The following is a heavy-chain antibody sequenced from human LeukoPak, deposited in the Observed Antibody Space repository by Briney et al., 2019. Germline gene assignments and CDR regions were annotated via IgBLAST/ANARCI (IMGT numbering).Heavy chain of an antibody. CDR3: AKEAYYDGTGYFDF. CDR1: GFTFTSYG. D-gene: IGHD3-22*01. Sequence: GGSLRLSCAATGFTFTSYGMSWVRQAPGKGLEWVSGISSSGGSTFYADSVKGRFTISRDNFKNTLYLQMNSLRAEDTAVYYCAKEAYYDGTGYFDFWGQGTLVTVSS. CDR2: ISSSGGST. V-gene: IGHV3-23*01. J-gene: IGHJ4*02.